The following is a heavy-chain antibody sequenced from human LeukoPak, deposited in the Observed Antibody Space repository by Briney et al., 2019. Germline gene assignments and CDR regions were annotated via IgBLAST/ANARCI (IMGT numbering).Heavy chain of an antibody. Sequence: ASVKVSCKASGYTFTSYGISWVRQAPGQGLEWMGWISAYNGNTTYAQKLQGRVTMTTDTSTSTAYMELRSLRSDDTAVYYCARGKLMVYAIQNDYYYYMDVWGKGTTVTVSS. J-gene: IGHJ6*03. V-gene: IGHV1-18*01. CDR3: ARGKLMVYAIQNDYYYYMDV. CDR1: GYTFTSYG. CDR2: ISAYNGNT. D-gene: IGHD2-8*01.